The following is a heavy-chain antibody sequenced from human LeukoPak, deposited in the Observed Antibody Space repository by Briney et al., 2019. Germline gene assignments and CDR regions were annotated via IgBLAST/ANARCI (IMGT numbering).Heavy chain of an antibody. D-gene: IGHD3-22*01. Sequence: PSETLSLTCTVSGGSISSYYWSWIRQPPGKGLEWIGYIYYSGSTNYNPSLKSRVTISVDTSKNQFSLKLSSVTAADTAVYYCARSRYYYDSSVGFDPWGQGTLVTVSS. CDR2: IYYSGST. V-gene: IGHV4-59*01. CDR3: ARSRYYYDSSVGFDP. J-gene: IGHJ5*02. CDR1: GGSISSYY.